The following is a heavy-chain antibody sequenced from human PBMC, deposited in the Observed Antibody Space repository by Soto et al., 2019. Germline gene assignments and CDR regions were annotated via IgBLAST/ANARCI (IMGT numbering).Heavy chain of an antibody. D-gene: IGHD3-16*01. Sequence: PGGSLRLSCTGSGFSSGDYAMSWVRQAPGKGLEWVGFIRSKAYGGTTEYAASVKGRFTISRDDSKNIAYLQMDSLKTEDTAVYYCTGRKEFFVRFYYYAMDVWGQGTTVTVSS. CDR1: GFSSGDYA. CDR2: IRSKAYGGTT. CDR3: TGRKEFFVRFYYYAMDV. V-gene: IGHV3-49*04. J-gene: IGHJ6*02.